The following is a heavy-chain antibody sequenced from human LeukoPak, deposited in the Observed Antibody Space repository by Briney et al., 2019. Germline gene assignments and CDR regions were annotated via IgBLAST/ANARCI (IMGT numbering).Heavy chain of an antibody. J-gene: IGHJ6*02. CDR2: ISAYNGNT. CDR3: ARVYGDLVYYYYGMDV. D-gene: IGHD4-17*01. V-gene: IGHV1-18*01. Sequence: GASVKVSCKASGYTFTSYGISWVRQAPGQGLEWMGWISAYNGNTNYAQKLQGRVTMTTDTSTSTAYMELRSLRSDDTAVYYCARVYGDLVYYYYGMDVWGQGTTVTVSS. CDR1: GYTFTSYG.